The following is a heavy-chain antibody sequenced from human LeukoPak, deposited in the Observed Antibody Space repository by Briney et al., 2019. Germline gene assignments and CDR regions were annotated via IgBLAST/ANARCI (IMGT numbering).Heavy chain of an antibody. Sequence: GGSLRLSCAASGFTFSSYGMHWVRQAPGKGLEWVAFIRYDGSNKYYADSVKGRFTVSRDNSKNTLYLQMNSLRAEDTAVYYCAKAGQGYCSGGSCSTFDYWGQGTLVTVSS. D-gene: IGHD2-15*01. CDR2: IRYDGSNK. V-gene: IGHV3-30*02. J-gene: IGHJ4*02. CDR3: AKAGQGYCSGGSCSTFDY. CDR1: GFTFSSYG.